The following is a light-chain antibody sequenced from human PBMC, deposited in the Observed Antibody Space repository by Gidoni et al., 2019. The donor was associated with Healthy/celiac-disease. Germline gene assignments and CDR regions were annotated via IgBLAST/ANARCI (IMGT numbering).Light chain of an antibody. CDR1: QSISSY. V-gene: IGKV1-39*01. J-gene: IGKJ1*01. CDR2: AAS. Sequence: DIQLIQSPSPLSASVGDRVTITCRASQSISSYLNWYQQKPGKAPKLLICAASSLQSGVPSRSSGSGSGTDLTLTISSLQHEDFATYYSQQSYSTPWTFGQGTKVEIK. CDR3: QQSYSTPWT.